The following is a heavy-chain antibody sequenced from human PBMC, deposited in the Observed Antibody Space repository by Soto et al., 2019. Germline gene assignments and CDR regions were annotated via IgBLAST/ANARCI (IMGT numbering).Heavy chain of an antibody. CDR2: IIPIFDTT. CDR1: GGTFSTYG. CDR3: AIDEAAAATSGMDV. J-gene: IGHJ6*02. D-gene: IGHD6-13*01. Sequence: QVQLVQSGAEVKKPGYSVKVSCKASGGTFSTYGINWVRQAPGQGLEWMGGIIPIFDTTNYAQKFQGKFTITADESTSTVYMERSSLRSEDTAVYYCAIDEAAAATSGMDVWGQGTTVTVSS. V-gene: IGHV1-69*01.